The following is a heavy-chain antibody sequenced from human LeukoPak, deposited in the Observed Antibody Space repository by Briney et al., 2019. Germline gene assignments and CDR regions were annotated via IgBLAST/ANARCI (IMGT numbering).Heavy chain of an antibody. CDR3: ARSITMIVVVSDYYFDY. CDR1: GGSISSGDYY. J-gene: IGHJ4*02. D-gene: IGHD3-22*01. Sequence: SETLSLTCTVSGGSISSGDYYWSWIRQPPGKGLEWIGEINHSGSTNYNPSLKSRVTISVDTSKNQFSLKLSSVTAADTAVYYCARSITMIVVVSDYYFDYWGQGTLVTVSS. CDR2: INHSGST. V-gene: IGHV4-39*07.